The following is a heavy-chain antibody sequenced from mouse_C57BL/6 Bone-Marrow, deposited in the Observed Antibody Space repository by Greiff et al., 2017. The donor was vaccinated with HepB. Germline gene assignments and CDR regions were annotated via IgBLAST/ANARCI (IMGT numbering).Heavy chain of an antibody. V-gene: IGHV1-50*01. Sequence: QVQLQQPGAELVKPGASVKLSCKASGYTFTSYWMQWVKQTPGQGLEWIGEIDPSDSYTNYNQKFKGKATLTVDTSSSTAYMQLSSLTSEDSAVYYCAPYYYGSSPYWYFDVWGTGTTVTVSS. CDR1: GYTFTSYW. D-gene: IGHD1-1*01. J-gene: IGHJ1*03. CDR3: APYYYGSSPYWYFDV. CDR2: IDPSDSYT.